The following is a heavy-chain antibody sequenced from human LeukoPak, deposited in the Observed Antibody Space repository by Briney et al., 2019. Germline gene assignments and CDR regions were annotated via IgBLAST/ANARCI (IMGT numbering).Heavy chain of an antibody. V-gene: IGHV1-69*13. CDR2: GIPIFGTA. CDR3: ARLHSGMTTVTDLDY. D-gene: IGHD4-17*01. Sequence: GASETVSCKGSVCTFSSCAISWVRQPPAQGLEWMGGGIPIFGTANYAQKSQGRVTITADESTSTAYMEMSSLRSEDTAVYYCARLHSGMTTVTDLDYWGQGTLVTVSS. J-gene: IGHJ4*02. CDR1: VCTFSSCA.